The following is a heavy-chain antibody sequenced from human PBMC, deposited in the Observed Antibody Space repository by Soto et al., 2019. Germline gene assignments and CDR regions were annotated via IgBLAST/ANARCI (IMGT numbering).Heavy chain of an antibody. CDR3: ARDGWAIFGVVIQTPYYYGMDV. D-gene: IGHD3-3*01. Sequence: ASVKVSCNASGYTFTSYGISWVRQAPGQGLEWMGWISAYNGNTNYAQKLQGRVTMATDTSTSTAYMELRSLRADDTAVYYCARDGWAIFGVVIQTPYYYGMDVWGQGTTVTVSS. V-gene: IGHV1-18*04. J-gene: IGHJ6*02. CDR2: ISAYNGNT. CDR1: GYTFTSYG.